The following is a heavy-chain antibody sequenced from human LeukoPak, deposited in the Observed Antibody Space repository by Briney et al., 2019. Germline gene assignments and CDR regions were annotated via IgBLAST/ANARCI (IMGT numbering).Heavy chain of an antibody. J-gene: IGHJ6*02. CDR1: GFTFSRYW. D-gene: IGHD5-12*01. V-gene: IGHV3-7*01. CDR3: ARDHIVAYGMDV. CDR2: IKQDGSEK. Sequence: GGSLRLSCAASGFTFSRYWMSWVRQAPGKGLEWVANIKQDGSEKYYVDSVKGRFTISRDNAKNSLYLQMNSLRAEDTAVYYCARDHIVAYGMDVWGQGTTVTVSS.